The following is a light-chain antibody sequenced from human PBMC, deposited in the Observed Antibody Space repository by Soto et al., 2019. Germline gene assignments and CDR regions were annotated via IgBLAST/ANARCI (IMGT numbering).Light chain of an antibody. J-gene: IGLJ1*01. Sequence: QSVLTQPPSASGTPGQRVTIPWSGSSSNIGSNTVNWYQQLPGTAPKLLIYSNNQRPSGVPDRCSGSKSGTSASLAISGLQSEDEADYYCAVWDDSLNGFYVVGTGTKLTV. CDR3: AVWDDSLNGFYV. CDR2: SNN. V-gene: IGLV1-44*01. CDR1: SSNIGSNT.